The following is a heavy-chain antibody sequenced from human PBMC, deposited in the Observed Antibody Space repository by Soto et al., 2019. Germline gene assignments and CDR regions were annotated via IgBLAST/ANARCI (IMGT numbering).Heavy chain of an antibody. CDR3: AKAREGYATTFYHGFDI. Sequence: EVQLLESGGGLVQPGGSLRLSCAASGLTFSTYAMSWVRQAPGKGLDWVSTIGVRGGSTYYADSVKGRFTISRDNSKDTLYLQKDSLRAEDTAVYYCAKAREGYATTFYHGFDIWGRGTMVTVSS. V-gene: IGHV3-23*01. D-gene: IGHD2-15*01. CDR1: GLTFSTYA. J-gene: IGHJ3*02. CDR2: IGVRGGST.